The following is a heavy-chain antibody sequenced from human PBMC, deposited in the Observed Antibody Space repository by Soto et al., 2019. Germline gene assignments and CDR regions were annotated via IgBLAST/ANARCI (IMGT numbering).Heavy chain of an antibody. D-gene: IGHD3-22*01. CDR2: IYYSGST. CDR3: ARAHYDSSGYQVLGY. CDR1: GVSISSGDYY. V-gene: IGHV4-30-4*01. Sequence: SETLSLTCTVSGVSISSGDYYWSWIRQPPGKGLEWIGYIYYSGSTYYNPSLKSRVTISVDTSKNQFSLKLSSVTAADTAVYYCARAHYDSSGYQVLGYWGQGTLVTVSS. J-gene: IGHJ4*02.